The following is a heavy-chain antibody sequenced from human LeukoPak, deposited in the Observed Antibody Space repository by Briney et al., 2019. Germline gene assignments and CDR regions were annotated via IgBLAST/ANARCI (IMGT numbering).Heavy chain of an antibody. D-gene: IGHD1/OR15-1a*01. CDR1: GFIVSSNY. V-gene: IGHV3-53*01. CDR2: IYSGGST. Sequence: GGSLRLSCAASGFIVSSNYMSWVRQAPGKGLEWVSVIYSGGSTYYADSVKGRFTISRDNSKNTLYLQMNSLRAEDTAVYYCARETGGNWNRIDYWGQGTLVTVSS. J-gene: IGHJ4*02. CDR3: ARETGGNWNRIDY.